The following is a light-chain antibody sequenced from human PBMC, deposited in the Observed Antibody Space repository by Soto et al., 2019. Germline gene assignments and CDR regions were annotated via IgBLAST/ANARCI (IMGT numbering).Light chain of an antibody. CDR2: DAS. Sequence: IVLTQSPATLSLSPGERATLSCRASQSVNSYLAWYQQRPGQAPRLLIYDASNRATGIPARFSGSGSGTDFTLTISSLEPEDGAIYYCQQRSSWPPPTFGGGTRG. CDR1: QSVNSY. J-gene: IGKJ4*01. CDR3: QQRSSWPPPT. V-gene: IGKV3-11*01.